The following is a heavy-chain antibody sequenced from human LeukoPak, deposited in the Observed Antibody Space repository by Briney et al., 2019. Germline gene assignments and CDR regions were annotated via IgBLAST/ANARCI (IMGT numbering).Heavy chain of an antibody. CDR3: ARERPAYCRYFDY. V-gene: IGHV3-20*04. J-gene: IGHJ4*02. CDR1: GFTVEEYG. CDR2: IRWSGITT. Sequence: GGSLRLSCVGSGFTVEEYGMSWVRQTPGNGREWVAGIRWSGITTGYADSVKGRFTISRDNAENSVDLQMNSLRPEDTGIYYCARERPAYCRYFDYWGQGTLVTVSS. D-gene: IGHD2-15*01.